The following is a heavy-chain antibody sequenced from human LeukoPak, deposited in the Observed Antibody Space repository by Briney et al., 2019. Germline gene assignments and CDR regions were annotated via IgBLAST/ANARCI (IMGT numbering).Heavy chain of an antibody. Sequence: SETLSLTCTVSGGPISSYYWSWIRQPPGKGLEWIGNIYYSESTNYNPSLKSRVTISVDTSKNQFSLKLTSVTAADTAVYYCARSYSSSDHYYYYGMDVWGQGTTVTVSS. D-gene: IGHD6-13*01. V-gene: IGHV4-59*08. J-gene: IGHJ6*02. CDR2: IYYSEST. CDR3: ARSYSSSDHYYYYGMDV. CDR1: GGPISSYY.